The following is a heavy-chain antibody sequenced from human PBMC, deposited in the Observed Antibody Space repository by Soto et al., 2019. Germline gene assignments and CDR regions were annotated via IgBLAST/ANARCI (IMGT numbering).Heavy chain of an antibody. Sequence: SEALSLTCTVSGGSISSYYCSWIRQPPGKGLEWIGYIYYSGSTNYNPSLKSRVTISVDTSKNQFSLKLSSVTAADTAVYYCARVISDSGSYYLFDYWGQGTLVTVSS. V-gene: IGHV4-59*01. D-gene: IGHD1-26*01. J-gene: IGHJ4*02. CDR3: ARVISDSGSYYLFDY. CDR1: GGSISSYY. CDR2: IYYSGST.